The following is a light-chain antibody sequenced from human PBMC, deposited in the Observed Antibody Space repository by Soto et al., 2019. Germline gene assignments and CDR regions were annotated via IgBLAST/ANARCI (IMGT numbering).Light chain of an antibody. CDR1: QGISHY. CDR2: EAS. CDR3: TNLDIAPLT. Sequence: DIQMTQSPSSLSASVGDRVTITCRASQGISHYLAWYQQKPGKVPKLLIYEASNLQSGVPSRFRGGGSGTEFTLTIISLQPEDVATYYCTNLDIAPLTFGQGTKVEIK. J-gene: IGKJ1*01. V-gene: IGKV1-27*01.